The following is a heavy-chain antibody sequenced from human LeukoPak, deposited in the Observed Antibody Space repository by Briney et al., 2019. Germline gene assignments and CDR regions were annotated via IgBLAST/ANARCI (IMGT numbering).Heavy chain of an antibody. CDR2: ISGSGGST. J-gene: IGHJ4*02. Sequence: PGGSLRLSCAASGFTFSSYGMRWVRQAPGKGLEWVSAISGSGGSTYYADSVKGRFTISRDNSKNTLYLQMNSLRAEDTAVYYCARGSGSYYYWGQGTLVTVSS. CDR1: GFTFSSYG. V-gene: IGHV3-23*01. CDR3: ARGSGSYYY. D-gene: IGHD3-10*01.